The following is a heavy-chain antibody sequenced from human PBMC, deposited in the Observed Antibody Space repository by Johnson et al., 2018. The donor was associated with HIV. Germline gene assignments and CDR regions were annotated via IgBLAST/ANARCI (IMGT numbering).Heavy chain of an antibody. V-gene: IGHV3-30-3*01. Sequence: QVQLVESGGGVVQPGRSLRLSCAASGFTFSSYAMHWVRQPPGKGLEWVAVISYGGNKQYYVDSVEGRFTISRDNAKNSLYLQMNSLRAEDTAVYYCARDKGSWFDDAFDIWGQGTMVTVSS. CDR3: ARDKGSWFDDAFDI. J-gene: IGHJ3*02. CDR1: GFTFSSYA. CDR2: ISYGGNKQ. D-gene: IGHD6-13*01.